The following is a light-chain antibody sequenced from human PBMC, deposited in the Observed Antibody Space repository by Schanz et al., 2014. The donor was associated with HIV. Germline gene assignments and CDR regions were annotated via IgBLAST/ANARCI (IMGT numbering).Light chain of an antibody. V-gene: IGLV1-40*01. J-gene: IGLJ3*02. Sequence: QSVLTQPPSLSGAPGQWVTVSCSGGSSNIGAGFDVHWYQQLPGTAPKLLIYGDNSRPSGVPDRFSGSKSGTSASLAITGLQAEDEADYYCAGWDDGLNGWVFGGGTKLTVL. CDR2: GDN. CDR1: SSNIGAGFD. CDR3: AGWDDGLNGWV.